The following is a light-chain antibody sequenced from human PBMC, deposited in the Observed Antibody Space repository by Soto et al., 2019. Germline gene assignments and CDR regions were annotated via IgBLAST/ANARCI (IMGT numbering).Light chain of an antibody. V-gene: IGLV8-61*01. J-gene: IGLJ3*02. CDR2: GTK. CDR3: VLYVGSGIWV. Sequence: QAVVTQEPSFSLSPGGTVTLTCGLSSGSVSTSHFPNWYQQTPGQPPRTLIYGTKTRSSGVPDRFSGSILGIRAALTITGDQADDESDYYCVLYVGSGIWVFGGGTKLTVL. CDR1: SGSVSTSHF.